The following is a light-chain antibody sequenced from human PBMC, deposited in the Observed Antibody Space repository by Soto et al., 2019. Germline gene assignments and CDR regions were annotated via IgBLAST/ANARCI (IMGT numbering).Light chain of an antibody. Sequence: EIVLSQSACTLSLSPGESATLSCRASQSVSSSFLAWDQQKAGLAPRLLIYGASTRATGIPARFSGSGSGTEFTLTISSLQSEDFAVYYCQQYDIWPITFGQGTRLE. J-gene: IGKJ5*01. CDR1: QSVSSS. CDR2: GAS. CDR3: QQYDIWPIT. V-gene: IGKV3-15*01.